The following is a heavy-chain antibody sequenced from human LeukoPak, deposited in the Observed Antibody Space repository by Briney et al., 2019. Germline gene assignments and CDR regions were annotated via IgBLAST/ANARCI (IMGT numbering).Heavy chain of an antibody. Sequence: GGSLRLSCAASGFDFSSYSMNWVRQAPGQGLEWVSAISPWSDYIYYVDSVKGRFTISRDYAKNSLYLQMNSLRAEDTAVYYCARSLIVGALRAFDIWGQGTMVTVSS. CDR2: ISPWSDYI. V-gene: IGHV3-21*01. CDR3: ARSLIVGALRAFDI. CDR1: GFDFSSYS. D-gene: IGHD1-26*01. J-gene: IGHJ3*02.